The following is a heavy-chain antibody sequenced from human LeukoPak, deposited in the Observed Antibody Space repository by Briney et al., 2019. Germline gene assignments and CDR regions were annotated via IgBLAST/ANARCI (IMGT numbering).Heavy chain of an antibody. J-gene: IGHJ4*02. CDR1: GFTFSSFS. CDR3: ARWESGTYLIFDY. D-gene: IGHD1-26*01. Sequence: GGSLRLSCAASGFTFSSFSMNWVRQAPGKGLEWVSYITSTSSTIYYADSVKGRFTISRDNAKNSLYLQMNSLRDEDTAVYYCARWESGTYLIFDYCGQGTLVTVSS. CDR2: ITSTSSTI. V-gene: IGHV3-48*02.